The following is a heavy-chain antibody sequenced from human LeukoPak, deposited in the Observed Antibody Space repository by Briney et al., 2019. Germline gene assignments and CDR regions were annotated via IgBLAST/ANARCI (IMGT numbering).Heavy chain of an antibody. Sequence: GASVRVSCKASGYTFTSYGISWVRQAPGQGLEWMGWISAYNGNTNYAQKLQGRVTMTADTSTSTAYMELRSLRSDDTAVYYCARSAKSLRDAFDIWGQGTMVTVSS. J-gene: IGHJ3*02. CDR1: GYTFTSYG. V-gene: IGHV1-18*01. CDR2: ISAYNGNT. CDR3: ARSAKSLRDAFDI.